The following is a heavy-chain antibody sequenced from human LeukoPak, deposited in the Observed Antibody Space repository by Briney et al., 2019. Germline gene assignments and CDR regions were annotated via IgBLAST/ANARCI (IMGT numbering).Heavy chain of an antibody. CDR2: INYSGST. CDR3: ARDRRTPEPYYYYYGMDV. J-gene: IGHJ6*02. V-gene: IGHV4-59*01. CDR1: GGSISSYY. Sequence: PSETLSLTCTVSGGSISSYYWSWIRQPPGKGLEWIGYINYSGSTNYNPSLKSRVTISVDTSKNQFSLKLSSVTAADTAVYYCARDRRTPEPYYYYYGMDVWGQGTTVTVSS.